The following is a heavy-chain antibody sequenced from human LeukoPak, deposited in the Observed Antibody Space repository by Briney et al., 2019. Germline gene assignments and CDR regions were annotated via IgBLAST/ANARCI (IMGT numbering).Heavy chain of an antibody. Sequence: GRSLRLSCEGSGSTFSSYVLHWVRQAPGKGLEWVAVIWYDGSHIYYADSVKGRFTASRDNSKNTLYLQVNSLRAEDTAVYYCARDERKYCSSNSCSVNLWGQGTLVTVSS. J-gene: IGHJ5*02. V-gene: IGHV3-33*08. CDR2: IWYDGSHI. CDR1: GSTFSSYV. D-gene: IGHD2-2*01. CDR3: ARDERKYCSSNSCSVNL.